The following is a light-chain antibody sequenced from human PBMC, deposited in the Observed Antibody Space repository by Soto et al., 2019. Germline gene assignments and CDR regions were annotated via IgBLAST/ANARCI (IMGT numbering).Light chain of an antibody. CDR1: QTVGSY. V-gene: IGKV3-11*01. CDR3: QQRSDWPPT. CDR2: DTA. J-gene: IGKJ1*01. Sequence: EIVLTQSPATLSLSPGERATLSCRASQTVGSYLACFRQPPGQTPRLLIYDTAIRATGFPARFSGSGSGTDFTLTISGLEAEDFAIYYCQQRSDWPPTFGQGTKVDIK.